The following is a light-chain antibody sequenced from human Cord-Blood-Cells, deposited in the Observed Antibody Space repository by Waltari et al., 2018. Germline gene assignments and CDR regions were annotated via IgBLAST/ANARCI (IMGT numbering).Light chain of an antibody. J-gene: IGKJ2*01. V-gene: IGKV4-1*01. CDR2: LAS. CDR1: QSVLYSSNNKNY. CDR3: QQYYSTPYT. Sequence: DIVMTQSPDSLAVSLGERATINCKSSQSVLYSSNNKNYLAWYQQKPRQPPKLLIYLASTRESGVPDRFSGSGSGTDFTLTISSLQAEDVAVYYCQQYYSTPYTFGQGTKLEIK.